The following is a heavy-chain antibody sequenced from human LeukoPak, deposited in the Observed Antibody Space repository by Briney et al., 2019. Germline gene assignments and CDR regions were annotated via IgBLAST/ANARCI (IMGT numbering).Heavy chain of an antibody. CDR3: ARVDRDYYGMDV. CDR2: IYSRESI. Sequence: PSETLSLTCTVSGGSISSYYWSWIRQPPGKGLEWIGRIYSRESIFYNPSLKSRVTVSVDTSKNQFSLKVRSVTAADTAVYYCARVDRDYYGMDVWGQGTTVTVSS. V-gene: IGHV4-4*07. J-gene: IGHJ6*02. D-gene: IGHD3-10*01. CDR1: GGSISSYY.